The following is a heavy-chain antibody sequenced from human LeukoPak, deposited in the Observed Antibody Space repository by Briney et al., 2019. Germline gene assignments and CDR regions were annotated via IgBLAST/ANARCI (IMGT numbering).Heavy chain of an antibody. J-gene: IGHJ4*02. CDR2: ISSSGSTI. V-gene: IGHV3-11*01. CDR3: ARSGGDYDFWSGYLGY. CDR1: GFTFSDYY. Sequence: GGSLRLSCAASGFTFSDYYMSWIRQAPGKGLEWVSYISSSGSTIYYEDSVKGRFTISRDNAKNSLYLQMNSLRAEDTAVYYCARSGGDYDFWSGYLGYWGQGTLVTVSS. D-gene: IGHD3-3*01.